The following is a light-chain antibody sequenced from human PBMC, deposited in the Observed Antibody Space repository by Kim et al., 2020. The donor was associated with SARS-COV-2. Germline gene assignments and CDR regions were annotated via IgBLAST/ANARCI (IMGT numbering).Light chain of an antibody. CDR1: QSIITS. CDR2: AAS. CDR3: QQSYSIPYT. Sequence: SASGGDRVAMPCRAGQSIITSLNWYQQRPGRAPKLLIYAASSVQSGVPSRFSGSGSGTDFTLTISSLQVEDFATYYCQQSYSIPYTFGQGTKLEI. J-gene: IGKJ2*01. V-gene: IGKV1-39*01.